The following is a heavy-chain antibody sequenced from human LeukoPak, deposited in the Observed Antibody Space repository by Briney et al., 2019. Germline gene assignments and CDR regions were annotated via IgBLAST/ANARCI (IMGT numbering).Heavy chain of an antibody. Sequence: PSETLSLTCAVYGGSFSGYYWSWIRQPSGKGLEWIGEINHSGSTNYNPSLKSRVTISVDTSKNQFSLKLSSVTAADTAVYYCARHLGYCSDGVCYTNNLFDYWGQGTLVTVSS. CDR1: GGSFSGYY. V-gene: IGHV4-34*01. CDR3: ARHLGYCSDGVCYTNNLFDY. J-gene: IGHJ4*02. CDR2: INHSGST. D-gene: IGHD2-8*01.